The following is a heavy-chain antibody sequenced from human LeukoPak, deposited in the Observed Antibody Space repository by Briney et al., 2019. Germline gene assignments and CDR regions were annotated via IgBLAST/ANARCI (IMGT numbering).Heavy chain of an antibody. CDR1: GFTFSSYA. CDR2: ISGSGGST. Sequence: GGSLRLSCGASGFTFSSYAMSWVRQAPGKGLEWVSGISGSGGSTYYADSVKGRFTISRDNSKNTLYLQMNSLRAEDTAVYYCAKDGGADDVYYFDYWGQGTLVTVSS. J-gene: IGHJ4*02. D-gene: IGHD4-23*01. CDR3: AKDGGADDVYYFDY. V-gene: IGHV3-23*01.